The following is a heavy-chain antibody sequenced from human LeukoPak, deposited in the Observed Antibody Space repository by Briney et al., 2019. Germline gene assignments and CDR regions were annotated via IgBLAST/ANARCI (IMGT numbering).Heavy chain of an antibody. CDR2: MNPNSGNT. D-gene: IGHD3-22*01. CDR1: GYTFPSYD. CDR3: ARGGMARYYYDSSGYSFDP. V-gene: IGHV1-8*01. J-gene: IGHJ5*02. Sequence: GASVKVSCKASGYTFPSYDINWVRQATGQGLEWMGWMNPNSGNTGYAQKFQGRVTMTRNTSISTAYMELSSLRSEDTAVYYCARGGMARYYYDSSGYSFDPWGQGTLVTVSS.